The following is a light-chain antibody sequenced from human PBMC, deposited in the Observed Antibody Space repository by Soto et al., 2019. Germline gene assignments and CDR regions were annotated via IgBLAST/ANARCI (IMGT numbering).Light chain of an antibody. CDR2: GSS. CDR1: QSVSGSY. CDR3: QQYGSSPPYT. J-gene: IGKJ2*01. V-gene: IGKV3-20*01. Sequence: EIVLTQSPGTLSLSPGERATLSCRASQSVSGSYLAWYQQKPGQSPRLLIYGSSDRATGIPDRFSGSGSGTDFTFTISRVEPEDFAVYYCQQYGSSPPYTFGQGTKLEIK.